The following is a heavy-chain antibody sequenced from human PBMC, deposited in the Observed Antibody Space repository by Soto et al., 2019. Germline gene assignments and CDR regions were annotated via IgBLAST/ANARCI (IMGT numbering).Heavy chain of an antibody. CDR1: GGSFSGYC. D-gene: IGHD6-13*01. CDR2: INHSGST. J-gene: IGHJ6*02. Sequence: LETLSLTCAVYGGSFSGYCWSWIRQPPGKGLEWIGEINHSGSTNYNPSLKSRVTISVDTSKNQFSLKLSSVTAADTAVYYCARASPGIAAAGTFLSYYYYGMDVWGQGTTVTVSS. V-gene: IGHV4-34*01. CDR3: ARASPGIAAAGTFLSYYYYGMDV.